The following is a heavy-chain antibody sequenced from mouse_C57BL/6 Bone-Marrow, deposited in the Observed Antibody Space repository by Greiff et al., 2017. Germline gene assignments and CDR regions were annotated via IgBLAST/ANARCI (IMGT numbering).Heavy chain of an antibody. J-gene: IGHJ2*01. Sequence: VQLQQPGAELVKPGASVKLSCKASGYTFTSYWMHWVKQRPGQGLEWIGMIHPNSGSTNYNEKFKSKATLTVDKSSSTAYMQHSSLTSEDSAVYYCARQGLLRFYYFDYWGQGTTLTVSA. CDR3: ARQGLLRFYYFDY. V-gene: IGHV1-64*01. CDR2: IHPNSGST. CDR1: GYTFTSYW. D-gene: IGHD2-3*01.